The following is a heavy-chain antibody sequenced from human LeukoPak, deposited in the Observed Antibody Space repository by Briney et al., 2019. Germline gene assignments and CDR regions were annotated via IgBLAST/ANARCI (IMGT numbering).Heavy chain of an antibody. V-gene: IGHV7-4-1*01. J-gene: IGHJ4*02. CDR2: INTNTGNP. CDR1: GYTFTSYA. CDR3: ARDQYLTMVRGVISY. D-gene: IGHD3-10*01. Sequence: ASVKVSCKASGYTFTSYAMKWVRQAPGQGLEWMGWINTNTGNPTYAQGFTGRFVFSLDTSVSTAYLQICSLKAEDTAVYYCARDQYLTMVRGVISYWGQGTLVTVSS.